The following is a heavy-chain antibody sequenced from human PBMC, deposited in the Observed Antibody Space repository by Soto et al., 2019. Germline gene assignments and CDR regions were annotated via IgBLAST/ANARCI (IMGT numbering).Heavy chain of an antibody. D-gene: IGHD1-20*01. CDR1: SGSISVTNVF. V-gene: IGHV4-39*01. J-gene: IGHJ4*02. Sequence: PSETLSLTCTVSSGSISVTNVFWGWVRQPPGKGLEWIGNVDYSGTAYFSPSLATRVTFHVDTSKNQFSLTLHSVTAADTAVYYCARITGRHLDYWGQGILVTV. CDR3: ARITGRHLDY. CDR2: VDYSGTA.